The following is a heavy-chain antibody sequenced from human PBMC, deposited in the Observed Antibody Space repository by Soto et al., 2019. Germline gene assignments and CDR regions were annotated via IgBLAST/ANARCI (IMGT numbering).Heavy chain of an antibody. CDR3: AKAFYSGSYEAPYFDY. CDR1: GFTFSSYA. J-gene: IGHJ4*02. Sequence: GGSLRLSCAASGFTFSSYAMSWVRQAPGKGLEWVSAISGSGGSTYYADSVKGRFTISRDNSKNTLYLQMNSLRAEDTAVYYCAKAFYSGSYEAPYFDYWGQGTLVTVSS. V-gene: IGHV3-23*01. CDR2: ISGSGGST. D-gene: IGHD1-26*01.